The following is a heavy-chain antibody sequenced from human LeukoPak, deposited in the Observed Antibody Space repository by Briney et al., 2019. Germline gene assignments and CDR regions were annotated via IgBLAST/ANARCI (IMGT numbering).Heavy chain of an antibody. V-gene: IGHV4-61*01. CDR3: ARVTILRNYMDV. J-gene: IGHJ6*03. Sequence: RTSETLSLTCTVSGGSVSSGSFYWNWIRQPPGKGLEWIGSIYNSGRTNYNPSLKSRVTISVDTSKNQISLRLSSVTAADTALYSCARVTILRNYMDVWGKGTTVTVSS. CDR2: IYNSGRT. CDR1: GGSVSSGSFY. D-gene: IGHD3-9*01.